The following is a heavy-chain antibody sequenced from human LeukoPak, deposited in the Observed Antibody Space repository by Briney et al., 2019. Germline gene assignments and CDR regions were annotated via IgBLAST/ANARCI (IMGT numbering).Heavy chain of an antibody. CDR1: GYRFNIYW. CDR2: IYPGDSDI. J-gene: IGHJ5*02. CDR3: ANWNTAAHWFDP. Sequence: GESLKISCKVSGYRFNIYWIGWVRQMSGRGPEWMGIIYPGDSDIRYSPSFQGQVNISADKSISTAYLQWSSLKASDTAMYYCANWNTAAHWFDPWGQGTLVTVSS. V-gene: IGHV5-51*01. D-gene: IGHD1-1*01.